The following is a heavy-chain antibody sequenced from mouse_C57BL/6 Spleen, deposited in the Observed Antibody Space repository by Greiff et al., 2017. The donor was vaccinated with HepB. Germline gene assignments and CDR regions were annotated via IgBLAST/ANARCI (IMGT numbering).Heavy chain of an antibody. V-gene: IGHV1-80*01. Sequence: QVQLQQSGAELVKPGASVKISCKASGYAFSSYWMNWVKKRPGKGLEWIGQIYPGDGDTNYNGKFKGKATLTADKSSSTAYMQLSSLTSEDSAVYFCARGSSYGSYYFDYWGQGTTLTVSS. CDR1: GYAFSSYW. CDR3: ARGSSYGSYYFDY. CDR2: IYPGDGDT. D-gene: IGHD1-1*01. J-gene: IGHJ2*01.